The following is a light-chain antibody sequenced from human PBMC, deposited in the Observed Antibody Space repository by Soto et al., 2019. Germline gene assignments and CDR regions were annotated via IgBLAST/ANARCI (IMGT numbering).Light chain of an antibody. CDR3: QNYDSVPRT. CDR2: AAS. CDR1: QDINNY. J-gene: IGKJ1*01. V-gene: IGKV1-27*01. Sequence: DIQMTQSPSSLSASVGDTVTITCRASQDINNYLAWFQQRPGKVPKLLIYAASTLQSGVPSRFRGSRSGTDFTLTISSLQPEDVATFYCQNYDSVPRTFGQGTKVEIK.